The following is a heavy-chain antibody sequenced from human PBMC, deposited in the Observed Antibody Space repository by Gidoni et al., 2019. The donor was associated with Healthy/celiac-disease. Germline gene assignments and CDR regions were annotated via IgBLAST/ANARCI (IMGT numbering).Heavy chain of an antibody. V-gene: IGHV3-23*01. CDR1: GFTFSSYA. D-gene: IGHD2-21*01. J-gene: IGHJ4*02. CDR3: AKGLGAPHILPEPSFDY. CDR2: ISGSGGST. Sequence: EVQLLESGGGLVQPGGSLRLSCSASGFTFSSYAMGWVRQAPGKGLEWVSAISGSGGSTYYADSVKGRFTISRDNSKNTLYLQMNSLRAEDTAVYYCAKGLGAPHILPEPSFDYWGQGTLVTVSS.